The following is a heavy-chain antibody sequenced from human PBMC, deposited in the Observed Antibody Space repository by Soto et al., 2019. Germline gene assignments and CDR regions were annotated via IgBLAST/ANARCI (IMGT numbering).Heavy chain of an antibody. V-gene: IGHV3-23*01. D-gene: IGHD3-3*02. J-gene: IGHJ3*02. CDR2: LGGGNDV. CDR1: GFTFSIYA. CDR3: AKDSVSHNGIYDAFDI. Sequence: GGSLRLSCEASGFTFSIYAMSWVRQAPGEGPEWVSTLGGGNDVFYADSVKGRFTISRDDSRNTLYLRMDNLRVEDTAIYFCAKDSVSHNGIYDAFDIWGQGTVVTVSS.